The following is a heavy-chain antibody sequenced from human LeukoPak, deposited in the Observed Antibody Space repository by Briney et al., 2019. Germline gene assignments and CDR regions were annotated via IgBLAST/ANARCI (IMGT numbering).Heavy chain of an antibody. CDR3: ARGRRVPAAMGNWFDP. CDR2: IKQDGSEK. Sequence: RAGGSLRLSCAASGFTFSSYWISWVRQAPGKGLEWVANIKQDGSEKYLVDSVKGRFTISRDNAKNSMYLQMNSLRGEDTAVYYCARGRRVPAAMGNWFDPWGQGTLVTVSS. J-gene: IGHJ5*02. D-gene: IGHD2-2*01. V-gene: IGHV3-7*01. CDR1: GFTFSSYW.